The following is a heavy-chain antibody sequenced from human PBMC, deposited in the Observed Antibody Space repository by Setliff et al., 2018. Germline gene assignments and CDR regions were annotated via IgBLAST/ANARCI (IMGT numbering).Heavy chain of an antibody. CDR2: IKADGSER. CDR1: GGSLSGYY. Sequence: ETLSLTCAVYGGSLSGYYWPWIRQPPGKGLEWVANIKADGSERFYGDSVRGRFIVSRDNARNSLFLQIIDLRVEDTPVDYCARDPTRFTKFRGVSIRYFYMDVGGKGTTVNVS. CDR3: ARDPTRFTKFRGVSIRYFYMDV. J-gene: IGHJ6*03. D-gene: IGHD3-10*01. V-gene: IGHV3-7*01.